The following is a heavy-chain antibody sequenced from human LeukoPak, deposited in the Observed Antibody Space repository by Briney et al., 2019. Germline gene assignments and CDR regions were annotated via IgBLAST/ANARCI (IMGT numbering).Heavy chain of an antibody. CDR1: GYSFTSYW. V-gene: IGHV5-51*01. D-gene: IGHD4-17*01. CDR3: ARQGDYDTYYYYYMDV. Sequence: GESPKITCQGSGYSFTSYWIGWVRQMPGKGLEWMGIIYPGDSDTRYSPSFQGQVTISADKSISTAYLQWSSLKASDTAMYYCARQGDYDTYYYYYMDVWGKGTTVTVSS. CDR2: IYPGDSDT. J-gene: IGHJ6*03.